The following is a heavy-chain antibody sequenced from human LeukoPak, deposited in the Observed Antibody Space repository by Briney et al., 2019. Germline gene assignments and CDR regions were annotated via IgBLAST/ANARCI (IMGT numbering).Heavy chain of an antibody. D-gene: IGHD2-15*01. CDR3: ARNYCTGGSCYVNDY. CDR1: GGSISSSSYY. V-gene: IGHV4-39*07. J-gene: IGHJ4*02. Sequence: SETLSLTCTVSGGSISSSSYYWGWIRQPPGKGLEWIGSIYYSGSTYYNPSLKSRVTMSIDTSKNRFSLKLTSVTAADTAVYYCARNYCTGGSCYVNDYWGQGTLVTVSS. CDR2: IYYSGST.